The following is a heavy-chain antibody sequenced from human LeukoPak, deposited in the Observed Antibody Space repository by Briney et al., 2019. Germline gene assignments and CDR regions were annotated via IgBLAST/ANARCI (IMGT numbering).Heavy chain of an antibody. D-gene: IGHD6-25*01. J-gene: IGHJ4*02. CDR3: ARDGSQGYSSAFDY. V-gene: IGHV1-3*01. Sequence: GASVKVSCKASGYTFTSYAMHWVRQAPGQRLEWMGWINAGNGNTKYSQKFQGRVTITRDTSASTAYMELGSLRSEDTAVYYCARDGSQGYSSAFDYWGQGTLVTVSS. CDR2: INAGNGNT. CDR1: GYTFTSYA.